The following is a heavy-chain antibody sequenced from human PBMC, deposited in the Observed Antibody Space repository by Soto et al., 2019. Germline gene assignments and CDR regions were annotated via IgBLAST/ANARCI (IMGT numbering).Heavy chain of an antibody. CDR3: ATQALGSSWYCWSAP. Sequence: QLQLQESGPGLVKPSETLSLTCSVSGGSFSSSPYYWGWIRQSPGKGLEWIGGIHYTGTTYYNPSLKGRLTLSLDTPKTQFPLTRGSGPAADPSVFYWATQALGSSWYCWSAPGGRGTLVPVPS. CDR1: GGSFSSSPYY. D-gene: IGHD6-13*01. V-gene: IGHV4-39*01. J-gene: IGHJ5*02. CDR2: IHYTGTT.